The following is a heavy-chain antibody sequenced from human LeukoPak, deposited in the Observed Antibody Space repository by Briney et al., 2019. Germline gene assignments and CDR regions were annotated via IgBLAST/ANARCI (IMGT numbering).Heavy chain of an antibody. Sequence: SQTLSLTCAISGDSVSSNSAAWNWMRQSPSSGLEWLGRTYYRSKWYNDYAVSVKSRITINPDTSKNQFSLQLNSVTPEDTAVYYCARAIAAAGTSTEFDYWGQGTLVTVSS. CDR2: TYYRSKWYN. V-gene: IGHV6-1*01. D-gene: IGHD6-13*01. J-gene: IGHJ4*02. CDR1: GDSVSSNSAA. CDR3: ARAIAAAGTSTEFDY.